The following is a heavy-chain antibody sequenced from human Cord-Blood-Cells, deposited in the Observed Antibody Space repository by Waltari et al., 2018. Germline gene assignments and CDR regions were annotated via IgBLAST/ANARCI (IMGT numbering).Heavy chain of an antibody. D-gene: IGHD6-13*01. V-gene: IGHV1-18*01. CDR1: GYTFTSYG. CDR3: ARSRLGSSWYYYYYYMDV. J-gene: IGHJ6*03. Sequence: QVQLVQSGAEVKKPGASVKVSCKASGYTFTSYGISWVRQAPGQGLEWMGWISAYNGNTNYAPKLQGRVTMTTDTSTSTAYMELRSLRSDDTAVYYCARSRLGSSWYYYYYYMDVWGKGTTVTVSS. CDR2: ISAYNGNT.